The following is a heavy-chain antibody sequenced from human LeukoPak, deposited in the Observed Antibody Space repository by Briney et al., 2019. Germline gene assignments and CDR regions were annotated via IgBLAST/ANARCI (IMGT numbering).Heavy chain of an antibody. CDR1: GFTFSSYA. D-gene: IGHD7-27*01. Sequence: GGSLRLSCAASGFTFSSYAMHWVRQAPGKGLEWVALISYDGSNKYYADSVKGRFTISRANSKNTLYLQMNSLRAEDTAVYYCATLGKTSLGYMDVWGKGTTVTVSS. J-gene: IGHJ6*03. CDR3: ATLGKTSLGYMDV. V-gene: IGHV3-30*01. CDR2: ISYDGSNK.